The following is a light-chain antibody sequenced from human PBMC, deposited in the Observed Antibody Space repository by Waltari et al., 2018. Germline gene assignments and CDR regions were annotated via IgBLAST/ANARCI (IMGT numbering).Light chain of an antibody. Sequence: QSALTQPASVSGSPGQSVTIFCAGTSNDVGGYNSVSWYQEHPGQAPRVIIYYVSDRPSGVSDRFSGSKSGNTASLTISGLQAEDEADYYCSSQSSNDVVLFGGGTKLTVL. CDR1: SNDVGGYNS. CDR2: YVS. V-gene: IGLV2-14*01. CDR3: SSQSSNDVVL. J-gene: IGLJ2*01.